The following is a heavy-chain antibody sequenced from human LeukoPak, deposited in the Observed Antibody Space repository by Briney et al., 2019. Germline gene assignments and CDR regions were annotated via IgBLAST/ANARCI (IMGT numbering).Heavy chain of an antibody. D-gene: IGHD6-13*01. CDR2: INPNSGGA. V-gene: IGHV1-2*06. Sequence: GASVKVSCKASGYTFTDYYMHWVRQAPGQGLEWMGRINPNSGGANYAQQFQGRVTMTRDTSTSTAYMELSSLRSEDTAVYYCARVSSWYDENYWGQGTLVTVSS. CDR3: ARVSSWYDENY. CDR1: GYTFTDYY. J-gene: IGHJ4*02.